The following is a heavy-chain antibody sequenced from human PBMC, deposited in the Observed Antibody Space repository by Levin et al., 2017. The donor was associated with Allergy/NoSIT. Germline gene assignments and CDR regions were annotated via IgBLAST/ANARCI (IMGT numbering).Heavy chain of an antibody. J-gene: IGHJ4*02. CDR1: GGSITGYY. Sequence: SETLSLTCTVSGGSITGYYWSWIRQSPWKGLEWIGYINEIGTTSYTPSLNSRLTISVDTSKNHFSLKLSSVTAADTAVYYCARHSSGFCYAYDFDYWGQGTLVTVSS. CDR3: ARHSSGFCYAYDFDY. CDR2: INEIGTT. D-gene: IGHD5-18*01. V-gene: IGHV4-59*08.